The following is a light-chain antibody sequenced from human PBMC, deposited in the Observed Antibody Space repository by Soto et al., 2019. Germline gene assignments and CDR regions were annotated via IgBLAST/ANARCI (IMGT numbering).Light chain of an antibody. CDR2: KAS. CDR1: QSISSW. Sequence: DIQMTQSPSTLSASVGDRVTLTCRASQSISSWLAWYQHKPGRAPKLLIYKASTLESGVPSRFSGSGSGTEVTLTISSLQPDDVATDDCQQYNSYSITFGQGTRLEIK. CDR3: QQYNSYSIT. J-gene: IGKJ5*01. V-gene: IGKV1-5*03.